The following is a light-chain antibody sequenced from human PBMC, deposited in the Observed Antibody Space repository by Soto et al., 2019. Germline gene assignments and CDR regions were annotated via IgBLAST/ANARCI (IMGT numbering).Light chain of an antibody. CDR1: QSVSSSY. V-gene: IGKV3-20*01. J-gene: IGKJ1*01. CDR3: QQYSSSPQT. CDR2: GAS. Sequence: EIVLTQSPGTLSLSPGERATLSCRASQSVSSSYLAWYQQKPGQAPRLLIYGASSRATGIPDRFSGSGSGTDFTLTISRLEPEDFALYYCQQYSSSPQTFGQGPKVEI.